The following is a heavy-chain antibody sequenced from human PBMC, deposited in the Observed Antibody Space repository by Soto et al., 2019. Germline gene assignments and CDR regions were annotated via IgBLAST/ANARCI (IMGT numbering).Heavy chain of an antibody. CDR3: ARDVGYGLIDY. CDR1: GYTLTSYG. D-gene: IGHD5-18*01. V-gene: IGHV1-18*01. CDR2: INAYNGNT. Sequence: ASVKVACKGSGYTLTSYGVSWVRQAPGQGLEWMGWINAYNGNTNYAQKLQGRVTMTTDTSTSTAYMELRSLRSDDTAVYYCARDVGYGLIDYWGQGTLVTVSS. J-gene: IGHJ4*02.